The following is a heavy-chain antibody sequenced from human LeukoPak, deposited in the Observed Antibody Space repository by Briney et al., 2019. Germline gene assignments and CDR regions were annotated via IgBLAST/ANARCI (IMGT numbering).Heavy chain of an antibody. V-gene: IGHV1-69*01. Sequence: GGSLRLSCAASGFTFSSYAISWVRQAPGQGLEWMGGVIPIFGTANYAQKFQGRVTITADESTSTAYMELSSLRSEDTAVYYCARGGYGVKHHNYYYYGMDVWGKGTTVTVSS. J-gene: IGHJ6*04. CDR2: VIPIFGTA. CDR1: GFTFSSYA. D-gene: IGHD5-18*01. CDR3: ARGGYGVKHHNYYYYGMDV.